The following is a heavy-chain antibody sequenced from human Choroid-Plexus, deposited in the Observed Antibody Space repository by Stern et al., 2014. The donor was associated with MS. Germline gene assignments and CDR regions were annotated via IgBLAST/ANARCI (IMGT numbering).Heavy chain of an antibody. CDR3: AKDRQYLTYFFDH. CDR2: VSYDGSNK. J-gene: IGHJ5*02. D-gene: IGHD2/OR15-2a*01. Sequence: QVQLVESGGGVVQPGRPLRLSCVVSGFTFGSCAMHWVRQAPGKGLEWVAGVSYDGSNKYYADSVKGRFTISRDNSQNTLYMQMSSLRPKDTAVYYCAKDRQYLTYFFDHWGQGSLVTVSS. CDR1: GFTFGSCA. V-gene: IGHV3-30*18.